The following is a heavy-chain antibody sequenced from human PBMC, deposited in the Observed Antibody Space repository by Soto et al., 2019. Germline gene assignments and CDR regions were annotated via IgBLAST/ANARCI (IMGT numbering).Heavy chain of an antibody. Sequence: SETLSLTCTVSGGSISSSSYYWGWIRQPPGKGLEWIGSIFYSGSTYYNPSLKSRVTISVDTSKNQFSLKLSSVTAADTAVYYCARHLTYCSAGSCSSDFHYYAMDVWGQGTTVT. CDR3: ARHLTYCSAGSCSSDFHYYAMDV. V-gene: IGHV4-39*01. CDR2: IFYSGST. D-gene: IGHD2-15*01. J-gene: IGHJ6*02. CDR1: GGSISSSSYY.